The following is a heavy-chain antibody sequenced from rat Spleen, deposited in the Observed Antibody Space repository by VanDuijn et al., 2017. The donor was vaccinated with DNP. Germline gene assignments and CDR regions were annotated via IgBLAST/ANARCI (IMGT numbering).Heavy chain of an antibody. CDR1: GYTFTTYY. Sequence: QVQLRQSGAEPAKPGSSVKISCKASGYTFTTYYMTWIKQTTGQGLEYIGYINMGSGGTNYNEKFKGKATLTVDKSSSTALMQLSSLTPDDSAVYYCARRNSGSLIDYWGQGVMVTVSS. J-gene: IGHJ2*01. D-gene: IGHD4-3*01. CDR3: ARRNSGSLIDY. CDR2: INMGSGGT. V-gene: IGHV1-43*01.